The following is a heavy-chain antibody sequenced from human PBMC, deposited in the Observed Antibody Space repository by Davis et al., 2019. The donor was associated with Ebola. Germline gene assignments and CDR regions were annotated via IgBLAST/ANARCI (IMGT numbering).Heavy chain of an antibody. V-gene: IGHV3-21*01. D-gene: IGHD3-3*01. Sequence: GESLKISCAASGFTFSSYSMNWVRQAPGKGLEWVSSISSSSSYIYYADSVKGRFTISRDNAKNSLYLQMNSLRVEDTAVYYCATFEVGTSWGQGVLVTVSS. CDR3: ATFEVGTS. CDR2: ISSSSSYI. CDR1: GFTFSSYS. J-gene: IGHJ5*02.